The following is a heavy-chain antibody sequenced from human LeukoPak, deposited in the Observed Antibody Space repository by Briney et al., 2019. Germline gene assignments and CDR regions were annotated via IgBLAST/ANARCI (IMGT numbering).Heavy chain of an antibody. CDR2: INPEIFKV. D-gene: IGHD1-26*01. J-gene: IGHJ3*02. V-gene: IGHV1-2*02. CDR3: ARESGAAPAFDI. CDR1: GYTFTDSY. Sequence: ASVKVSCKASGYTFTDSYIHWVRQAPGQGLERLGWINPEIFKVEYAERFQGRVTMTRDTSISTAYMELSSLKSEDTAVYFCARESGAAPAFDIWGQGTLVTVSS.